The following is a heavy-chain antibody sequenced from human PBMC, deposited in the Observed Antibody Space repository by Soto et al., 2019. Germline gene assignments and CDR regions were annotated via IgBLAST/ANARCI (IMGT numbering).Heavy chain of an antibody. CDR2: IIPIFGTA. J-gene: IGHJ4*02. CDR3: APSLLGIGGATNGFVDY. Sequence: SVKVSCKASGGTFSSYAISWVRQAPGQGLEWMGGIIPIFGTANYAQKFQGRVTITADESTSTAYMELSSLRSEDTAVYYCAPSLLGIGGATNGFVDYWGQGTLVTVSS. D-gene: IGHD1-26*01. CDR1: GGTFSSYA. V-gene: IGHV1-69*13.